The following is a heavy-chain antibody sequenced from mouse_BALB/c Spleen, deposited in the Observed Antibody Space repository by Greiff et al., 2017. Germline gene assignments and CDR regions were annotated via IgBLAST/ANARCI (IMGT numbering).Heavy chain of an antibody. Sequence: EVKLMESGPGLVKPSQSLSLTCTVTGYSITSDYAWNWIRQFPGNKLEWMGYISYSGSTSYNPSLKSRISITRDTSKNQFFLQLNSVTTEDTATYYCAYGRYFDVWGAGTTVTVSS. CDR3: AYGRYFDV. D-gene: IGHD1-2*01. J-gene: IGHJ1*01. CDR1: GYSITSDYA. CDR2: ISYSGST. V-gene: IGHV3-2*02.